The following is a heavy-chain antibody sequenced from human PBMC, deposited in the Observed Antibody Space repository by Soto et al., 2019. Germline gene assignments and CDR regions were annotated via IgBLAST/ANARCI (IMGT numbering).Heavy chain of an antibody. J-gene: IGHJ4*02. D-gene: IGHD6-6*01. CDR1: GYTFIGYY. CDR3: ARDTRPLWYFDY. Sequence: QVQLVQSGAEVKKPGASVKVSCKASGYTFIGYYIHWVRQAPGQGLEWMGRINPNSGEVTYGETFQGRVTMTRDTSNNTAYMELSRLRSYDTAVYYCARDTRPLWYFDYWGQGTLVTVSS. V-gene: IGHV1-2*06. CDR2: INPNSGEV.